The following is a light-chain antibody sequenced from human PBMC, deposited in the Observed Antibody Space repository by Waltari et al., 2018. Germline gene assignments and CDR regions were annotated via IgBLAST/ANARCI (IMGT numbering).Light chain of an antibody. CDR1: QRVLYSSNNKNY. CDR3: QQYYSTLPYT. V-gene: IGKV4-1*01. Sequence: DIVMTQSPDSLAVSLGERATINCKSSQRVLYSSNNKNYLAWYQQKPGQPPKRLIYWASTRESGVPDRFSGSGSGTDFTLTISSLQAEDVAVYYCQQYYSTLPYTFGQGTKLEIK. J-gene: IGKJ2*01. CDR2: WAS.